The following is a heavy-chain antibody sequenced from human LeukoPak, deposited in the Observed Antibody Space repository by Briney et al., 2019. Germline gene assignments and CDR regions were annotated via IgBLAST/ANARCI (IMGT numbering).Heavy chain of an antibody. CDR2: IYPGDSDT. Sequence: GESLKISCKGSGYSFSNYWIAWVRPMPGKGLEWMGIIYPGDSDTRYSPSFQGRVTISADKSISTAYLQWSSLEASDTAMYYCARRLSDADAFFDYWGQGTLVTVSS. CDR1: GYSFSNYW. D-gene: IGHD3-16*01. V-gene: IGHV5-51*01. J-gene: IGHJ4*02. CDR3: ARRLSDADAFFDY.